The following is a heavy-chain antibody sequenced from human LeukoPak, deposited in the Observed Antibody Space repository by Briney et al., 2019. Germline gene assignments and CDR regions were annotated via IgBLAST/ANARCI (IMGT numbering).Heavy chain of an antibody. CDR1: GGSISSYY. D-gene: IGHD6-6*01. CDR3: ARGSYYFDY. Sequence: SETLSVTCTVSGGSISSYYWSWIRQSPGKGLEWIGYIYNSGNTNYNPSLKSRVTISVDTPKNQFSLKLSSVTAADTAVYYCARGSYYFDYWGQGTLVTVSS. V-gene: IGHV4-59*01. J-gene: IGHJ4*02. CDR2: IYNSGNT.